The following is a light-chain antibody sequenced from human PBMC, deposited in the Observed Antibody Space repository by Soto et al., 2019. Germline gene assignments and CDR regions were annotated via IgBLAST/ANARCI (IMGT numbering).Light chain of an antibody. Sequence: AIQLTQSPSSLSASVGDRVTITCRASQGISSALAWYQQKPGKAPKLLIYDASSLVSGVPSRFSGSGSGTDFTLTISSLRPEDFATYYCQQFNSYPSLTFGGGTKVEIK. CDR1: QGISSA. J-gene: IGKJ4*01. CDR3: QQFNSYPSLT. CDR2: DAS. V-gene: IGKV1-13*02.